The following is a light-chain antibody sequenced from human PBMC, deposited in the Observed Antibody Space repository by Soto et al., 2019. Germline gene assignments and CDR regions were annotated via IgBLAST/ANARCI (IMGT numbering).Light chain of an antibody. Sequence: SYELTQPPSVSVAPGKTARITCGGDNIGSKTVHWYQQKPGQAPVLVIYYDSDRPSGIPERFSGSKSGNTATLTISRVEAGDEADYYCQVWDTSSGHREVFGTGTKLTVL. CDR2: YDS. J-gene: IGLJ1*01. CDR1: NIGSKT. CDR3: QVWDTSSGHREV. V-gene: IGLV3-21*04.